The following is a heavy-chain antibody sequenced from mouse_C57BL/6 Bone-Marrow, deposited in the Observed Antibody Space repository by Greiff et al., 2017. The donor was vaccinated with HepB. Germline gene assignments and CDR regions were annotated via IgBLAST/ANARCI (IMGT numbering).Heavy chain of an antibody. D-gene: IGHD2-3*01. Sequence: EVNVVESGGGLVKPGGSLKLSCAASGFTFSSYAMSWVRQTPEKRLEWVATISDGGSYTYYPDNVKGRFTISRDNAKNNLYLQMSHLKSEDTAMYYCARDGGLLPFAYWGQGTLVTVSA. V-gene: IGHV5-4*01. CDR3: ARDGGLLPFAY. CDR2: ISDGGSYT. CDR1: GFTFSSYA. J-gene: IGHJ3*01.